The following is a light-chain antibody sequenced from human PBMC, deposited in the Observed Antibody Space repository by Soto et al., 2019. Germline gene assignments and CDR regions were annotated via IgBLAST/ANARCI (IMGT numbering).Light chain of an antibody. Sequence: SYDLTHPPSVSVAPGQTARITCERNNIGSKSVHWYQQKPGQAPVLVVYGDSDRPSGNPERFSGSNSENTATLTITRVEAGDEADYYCQVWDSSSDHVVFGGGTKVTVL. CDR2: GDS. V-gene: IGLV3-21*02. J-gene: IGLJ2*01. CDR3: QVWDSSSDHVV. CDR1: NIGSKS.